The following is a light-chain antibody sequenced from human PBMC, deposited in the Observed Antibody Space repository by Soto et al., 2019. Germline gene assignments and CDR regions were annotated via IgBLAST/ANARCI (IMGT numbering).Light chain of an antibody. CDR1: QSVSSSS. Sequence: EIVLTQSPGTLSLSPGERATLSCRASQSVSSSSLAWYQHKRGQAPRLLIHGASSRATGIPDRFSGSGSGTDFTLTISRLEPEDFAVYYCQQYGGSPRTFGPGTKVEVK. J-gene: IGKJ1*01. CDR2: GAS. V-gene: IGKV3-20*01. CDR3: QQYGGSPRT.